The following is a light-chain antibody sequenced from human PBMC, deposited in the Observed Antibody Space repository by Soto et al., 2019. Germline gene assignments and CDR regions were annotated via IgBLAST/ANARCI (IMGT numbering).Light chain of an antibody. CDR3: SSYTSSSTVV. CDR1: SSDVGAYNY. CDR2: DVT. V-gene: IGLV2-14*01. Sequence: QSALTQPASVSGSPGQSVTISCSGNSSDVGAYNYVSWYQRHPGKAPKLMIYDVTNRPSGVSNRFSGSKSGNTASLTISGLQAEDEADYFCSSYTSSSTVVFGGGTKLTVL. J-gene: IGLJ3*02.